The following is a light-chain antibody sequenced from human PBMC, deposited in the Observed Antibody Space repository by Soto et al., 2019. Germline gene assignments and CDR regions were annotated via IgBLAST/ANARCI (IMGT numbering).Light chain of an antibody. Sequence: QSVLTQPPSASGTPGQRVTISCSGSSSNIGSNTVNWYQQLPRTAPNLLIYCKNQRPSGVADRLSGSKSGTSASLAIRGLQSEVEADYYCAAWDDSLNGWVFGGGTKLTV. CDR1: SSNIGSNT. V-gene: IGLV1-44*01. CDR2: CKN. CDR3: AAWDDSLNGWV. J-gene: IGLJ3*02.